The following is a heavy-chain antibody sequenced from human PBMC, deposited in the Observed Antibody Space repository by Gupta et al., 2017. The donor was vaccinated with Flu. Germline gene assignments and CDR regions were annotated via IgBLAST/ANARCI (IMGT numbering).Heavy chain of an antibody. CDR1: GFTFDDYA. J-gene: IGHJ4*02. CDR3: AKDMGAGYYDFWSGYFDY. Sequence: EVQLVESGGGVVQPGRSLRLSCAASGFTFDDYAMHWVRQAQGKGLVWVSGISWNSGSIGYADSVKGRFTISRDNAKNSLYLQMNSLRAEDTAVYYCAKDMGAGYYDFWSGYFDYWGQGTLVTVSS. V-gene: IGHV3-9*01. CDR2: ISWNSGSI. D-gene: IGHD3-3*01.